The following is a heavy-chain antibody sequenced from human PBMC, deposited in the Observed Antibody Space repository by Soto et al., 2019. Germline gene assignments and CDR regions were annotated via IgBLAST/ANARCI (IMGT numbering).Heavy chain of an antibody. CDR1: GGSISSYY. J-gene: IGHJ4*02. Sequence: PSETLSLTCTVSGGSISSYYWSWIRQPPGKGLEWIGYIYYSGSTNYNPSLKSRVTISRDNSKNTAYLQMSSLRPEDTAVYYCVKGEYYYDGSAYYPFDYWGQGRMVTVSS. CDR2: IYYSGST. CDR3: VKGEYYYDGSAYYPFDY. D-gene: IGHD3-22*01. V-gene: IGHV4-59*01.